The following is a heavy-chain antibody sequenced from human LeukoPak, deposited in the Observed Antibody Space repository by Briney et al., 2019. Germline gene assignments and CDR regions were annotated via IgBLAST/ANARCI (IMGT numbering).Heavy chain of an antibody. V-gene: IGHV4-4*07. CDR1: GGSISSYY. CDR2: IYTSGST. CDR3: AKQMAALWFGEY. Sequence: SETLSLTCTVSGGSISSYYWSWIRQPAGKGLEWIGRIYTSGSTNYNPSLKSRVTMSVDTSKNQFSLKLSSVTAADTAVYYCAKQMAALWFGEYWGQGTLVTVSS. D-gene: IGHD3-10*01. J-gene: IGHJ4*02.